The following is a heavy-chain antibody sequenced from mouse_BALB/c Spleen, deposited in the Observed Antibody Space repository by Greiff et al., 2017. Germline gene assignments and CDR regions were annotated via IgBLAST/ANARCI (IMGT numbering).Heavy chain of an antibody. D-gene: IGHD2-10*02. CDR1: GYTFTDYV. CDR3: ARNPLVGNYYAMDY. V-gene: IGHV1-77*01. J-gene: IGHJ4*01. CDR2: IYPGSGST. Sequence: VKLMESGPELVKPGASVKMSCKASGYTFTDYVISWVKQRTGQGLEWIGEIYPGSGSTYYNEKFKGKATLTADKSSNTAYMQLSSLTSEDSAVYFCARNPLVGNYYAMDYWGQGTSVTVAS.